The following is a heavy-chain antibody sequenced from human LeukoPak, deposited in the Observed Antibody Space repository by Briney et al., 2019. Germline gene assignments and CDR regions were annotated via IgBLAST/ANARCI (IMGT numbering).Heavy chain of an antibody. CDR1: GFTFSSYG. V-gene: IGHV3-30*02. Sequence: GGSLRLSCAASGFTFSSYGMHWVRQAPGKGLEWVAFIRYDGSNKYYADSVKGRFTISRDNSKNTLYLQMNSLRAEDTAVYYCARGTVRAAAGTFDYWGQGTLVTVSS. D-gene: IGHD6-13*01. CDR3: ARGTVRAAAGTFDY. J-gene: IGHJ4*02. CDR2: IRYDGSNK.